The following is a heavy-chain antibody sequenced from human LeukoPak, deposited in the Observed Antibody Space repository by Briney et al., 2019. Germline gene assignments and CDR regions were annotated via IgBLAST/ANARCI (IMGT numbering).Heavy chain of an antibody. Sequence: GGSLRLSCAASGFTFSSYGMHWVRQAPGKGLEWVAVIWYDGSNKYYADSVKGRFTISRDNSKNSLYLQMNSLRAEDTALYYCARDMYYYDSSGYIDYWGQGTLVTVSS. V-gene: IGHV3-33*01. CDR2: IWYDGSNK. D-gene: IGHD3-22*01. CDR1: GFTFSSYG. CDR3: ARDMYYYDSSGYIDY. J-gene: IGHJ4*02.